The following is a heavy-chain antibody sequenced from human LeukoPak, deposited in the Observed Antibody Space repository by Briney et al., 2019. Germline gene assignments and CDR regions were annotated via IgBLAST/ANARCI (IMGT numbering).Heavy chain of an antibody. Sequence: PSETLSLTCTVSGGSLSSYYWSWIRQPPGKGLEWIGYIYYSGSTNYNPSLKSRVTISVDTSKNQFSLKLSSVTAADTAVYYCARHVVGATSPLDYWGQGTLVTVSS. CDR3: ARHVVGATSPLDY. CDR2: IYYSGST. D-gene: IGHD1-26*01. V-gene: IGHV4-59*08. J-gene: IGHJ4*02. CDR1: GGSLSSYY.